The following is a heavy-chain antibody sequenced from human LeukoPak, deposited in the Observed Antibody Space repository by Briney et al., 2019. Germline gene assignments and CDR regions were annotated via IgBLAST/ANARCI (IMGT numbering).Heavy chain of an antibody. CDR3: ARLGGSSWYGYYYGMDV. CDR2: IYYSGST. CDR1: GGSISSSSYY. D-gene: IGHD6-13*01. V-gene: IGHV4-39*01. J-gene: IGHJ6*02. Sequence: MASETLSLTCTVSGGSISSSSYYWGWIRQPPGKGLEWIGSIYYSGSTYYNPSLKSRVTISVDTSKNQFSLKLSSVTAADTAVYYCARLGGSSWYGYYYGMDVWGQGTTVTVSS.